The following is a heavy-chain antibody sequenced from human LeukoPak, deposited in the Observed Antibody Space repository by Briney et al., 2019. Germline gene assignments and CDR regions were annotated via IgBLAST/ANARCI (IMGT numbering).Heavy chain of an antibody. D-gene: IGHD4-17*01. CDR3: TRDGYADSATDGFDV. CDR1: GFTFSSYA. CDR2: IKPDGSQN. V-gene: IGHV3-7*01. J-gene: IGHJ3*01. Sequence: GGSLRLSCAASGFTFSSYAMSWVRQAPGKGLEWVANIKPDGSQNDYVGSVKGRFTISRDNAKNSLYLQLNSLRAEDTAVYYCTRDGYADSATDGFDVWGQGTMVTVSS.